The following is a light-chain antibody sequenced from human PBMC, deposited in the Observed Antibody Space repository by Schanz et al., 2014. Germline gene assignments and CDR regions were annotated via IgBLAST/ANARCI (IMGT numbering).Light chain of an antibody. CDR1: QSITHL. CDR2: DAS. Sequence: DIQMTQSPSTLSASVGDRVTITCRARQSITHLLAWYQQKPGRAPKLLIYDASTLERGVPSRFSGSGSGTEFTLTITSLQPDDFATYYCQHYSDYPWTFGQGTKVEIK. J-gene: IGKJ1*01. V-gene: IGKV1-5*01. CDR3: QHYSDYPWT.